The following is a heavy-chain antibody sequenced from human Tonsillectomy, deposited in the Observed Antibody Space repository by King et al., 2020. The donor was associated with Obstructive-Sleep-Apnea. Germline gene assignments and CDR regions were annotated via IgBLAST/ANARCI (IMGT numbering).Heavy chain of an antibody. Sequence: VQLVESGGGVVQPGGSLRLSCVASGFTFTNYGMHWVRQAPGKGLEWVSFIQYDGINKYYADSVKGRFTISRDNSRNTLYLQMNSLRAEDTAVYHCFPAEQWLVGIDYWGQGTQVTVSS. D-gene: IGHD6-19*01. J-gene: IGHJ4*02. CDR1: GFTFTNYG. V-gene: IGHV3-30*02. CDR3: FPAEQWLVGIDY. CDR2: IQYDGINK.